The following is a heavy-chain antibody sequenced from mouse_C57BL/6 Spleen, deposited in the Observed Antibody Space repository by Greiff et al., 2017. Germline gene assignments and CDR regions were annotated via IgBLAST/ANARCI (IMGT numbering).Heavy chain of an antibody. Sequence: EVHLVESGGGLVQPKGSLKLSCAASGFTFNTYAMHWVRQAPGKGLEWVARIRSKSSNYATYYADSVKDRFTISRDDSPRMLYLQMNNLKTEDTAMYDCVRDWSEYYAMDDWGQGTSVTVSS. CDR1: GFTFNTYA. CDR3: VRDWSEYYAMDD. CDR2: IRSKSSNYAT. V-gene: IGHV10-3*01. J-gene: IGHJ4*01.